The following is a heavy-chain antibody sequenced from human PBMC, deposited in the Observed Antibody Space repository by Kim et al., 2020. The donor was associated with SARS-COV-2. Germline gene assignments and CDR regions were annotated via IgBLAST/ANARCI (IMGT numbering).Heavy chain of an antibody. J-gene: IGHJ6*02. Sequence: GGSLRLSCAASGFTFSSYGMHWVRQAPGKGLEWVAVISYDGSNKYYADSVKGRFTISRDNSKNTLYLQMNSLRAEDTAVYYCAKEFSSSWTHTYYYYYGIDVWGQGTTVTVSS. V-gene: IGHV3-30*18. CDR1: GFTFSSYG. CDR3: AKEFSSSWTHTYYYYYGIDV. D-gene: IGHD6-13*01. CDR2: ISYDGSNK.